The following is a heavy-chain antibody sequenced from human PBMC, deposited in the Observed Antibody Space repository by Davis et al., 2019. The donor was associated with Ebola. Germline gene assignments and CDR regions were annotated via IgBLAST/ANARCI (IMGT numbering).Heavy chain of an antibody. CDR3: ARLGFWFSGSPSYYFDY. J-gene: IGHJ4*02. D-gene: IGHD3-10*01. CDR2: IDHSGTT. Sequence: MPSETLSLTCAVFGGPFSGYYWSWVRQPPGQGLEWIAEIDHSGTTNYNSSLKSRVTISVDTSKNQFSLQLISVTAADTAVYYGARLGFWFSGSPSYYFDYWGQGTLVTVSS. CDR1: GGPFSGYY. V-gene: IGHV4-34*01.